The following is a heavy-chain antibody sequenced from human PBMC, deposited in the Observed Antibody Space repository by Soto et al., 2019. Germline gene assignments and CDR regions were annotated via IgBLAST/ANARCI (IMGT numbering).Heavy chain of an antibody. CDR2: ISYDGSNK. CDR3: AREAGYDSSGLDY. D-gene: IGHD3-22*01. V-gene: IGHV3-30-3*01. CDR1: GFTFSSYA. Sequence: GGSLRFSCAASGFTFSSYAMHWVRQAPGKGLEWVAVISYDGSNKYYADSVKGRFTISRDNSKNTLYLQMNSLRAEDTAVYYCAREAGYDSSGLDYWGQGTLVTVSS. J-gene: IGHJ4*02.